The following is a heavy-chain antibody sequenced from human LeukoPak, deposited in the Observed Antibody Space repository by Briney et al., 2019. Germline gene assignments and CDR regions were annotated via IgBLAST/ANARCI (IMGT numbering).Heavy chain of an antibody. V-gene: IGHV3-48*03. D-gene: IGHD6-19*01. CDR3: ARGLGSSGWYYLFDY. CDR2: IDFSGITI. Sequence: PGGSLRLSCAASGFTFSSYEMNWVRQAPGKDLEWVSYIDFSGITIHYADSVKGRFTISRDNAKNSLYLQMNSLRAEDTAVYYCARGLGSSGWYYLFDYWGQGALVTVSS. CDR1: GFTFSSYE. J-gene: IGHJ4*02.